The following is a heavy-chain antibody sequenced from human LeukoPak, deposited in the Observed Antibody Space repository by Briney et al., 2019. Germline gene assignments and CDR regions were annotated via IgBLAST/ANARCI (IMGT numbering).Heavy chain of an antibody. J-gene: IGHJ3*02. CDR2: IYYSGST. CDR3: ARHLGYSSVVDAFDI. Sequence: PSETLSLTCTVSGGSISSYYWSWIRQPPGKGLEWIGYIYYSGSTNYNPSLKSRVTISVDTSKNQFSLKLSSVTAADTAVYYCARHLGYSSVVDAFDIWGQGTMVTVSS. CDR1: GGSISSYY. V-gene: IGHV4-59*01. D-gene: IGHD6-19*01.